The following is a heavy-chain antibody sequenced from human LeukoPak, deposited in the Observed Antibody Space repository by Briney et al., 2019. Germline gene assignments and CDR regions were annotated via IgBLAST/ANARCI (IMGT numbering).Heavy chain of an antibody. CDR2: INHSGST. V-gene: IGHV4-34*01. J-gene: IGHJ5*02. Sequence: PSETLSLTCAVYDGSFNGFYWSWIRQPPGKGLEWIGEINHSGSTNYNPSLKSRVTISVDTSKNQFSLKLSSVTAADTAVYYCARGPPRITGTTRWFDPWGQGTLVTVSS. D-gene: IGHD1-7*01. CDR1: DGSFNGFY. CDR3: ARGPPRITGTTRWFDP.